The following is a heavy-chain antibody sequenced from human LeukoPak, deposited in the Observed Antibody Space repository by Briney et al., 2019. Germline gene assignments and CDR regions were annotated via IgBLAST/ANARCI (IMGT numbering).Heavy chain of an antibody. CDR3: ARGFGSTWATEY. CDR2: ITSGGTYM. V-gene: IGHV3-21*01. J-gene: IGHJ4*02. CDR1: GLSFTSYS. D-gene: IGHD6-13*01. Sequence: GGSLRLSCAASGLSFTSYSMIWVRQAPGKGLEWVSSITSGGTYMYYADSLKGRFTISRDNAKNSLYLQMNSLRVEDTAVYYCARGFGSTWATEYWGQGTLVTVSS.